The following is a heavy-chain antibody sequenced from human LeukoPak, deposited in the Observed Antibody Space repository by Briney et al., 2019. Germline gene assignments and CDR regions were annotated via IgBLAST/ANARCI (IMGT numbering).Heavy chain of an antibody. Sequence: GGSLRLSCAASGFTFSSYALSWVRQAPGKGLEWVSSISGTADATYCAESVKGRFTISRDNSKNTLYLQMNSLRAEDTAVYYCVKDRELATIRGFFDYWGQGALATVSS. CDR1: GFTFSSYA. V-gene: IGHV3-23*01. D-gene: IGHD5-24*01. CDR2: ISGTADAT. CDR3: VKDRELATIRGFFDY. J-gene: IGHJ4*02.